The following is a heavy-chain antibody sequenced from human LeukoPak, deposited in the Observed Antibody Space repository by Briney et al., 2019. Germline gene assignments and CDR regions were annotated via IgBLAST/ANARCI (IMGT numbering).Heavy chain of an antibody. D-gene: IGHD1-26*01. CDR2: IRDSGSST. Sequence: GGSLRLSCAASGFTFSSYAMSWVRQAPGKGLEWVSAIRDSGSSTHYADSVKGRFTTSRDNSKNTLFLQMNSLRAEDTAIYYCAKYGPQDSGSTHFDYWGQGALVTVSS. CDR1: GFTFSSYA. CDR3: AKYGPQDSGSTHFDY. J-gene: IGHJ4*02. V-gene: IGHV3-23*01.